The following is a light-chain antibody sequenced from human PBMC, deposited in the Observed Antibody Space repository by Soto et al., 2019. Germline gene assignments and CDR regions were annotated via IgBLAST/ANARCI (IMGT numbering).Light chain of an antibody. CDR1: SSDVGSYNL. V-gene: IGLV2-23*02. Sequence: SVLTQPASVSGSPGQSITISCTGTSSDVGSYNLVSRYQQHPGKAPKLMIYEVSKRPSGVSNRFSGSKSGNTASLTISGLQAEDEAGYYCCSYAGSSTYVFGTGTKVTVL. J-gene: IGLJ1*01. CDR3: CSYAGSSTYV. CDR2: EVS.